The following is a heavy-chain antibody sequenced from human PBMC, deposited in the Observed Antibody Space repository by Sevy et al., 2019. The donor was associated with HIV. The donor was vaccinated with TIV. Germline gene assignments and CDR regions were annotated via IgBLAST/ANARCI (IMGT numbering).Heavy chain of an antibody. CDR1: GYTCTDYY. Sequence: ASVKVSCKASGYTCTDYYIHWVRQAPGQGLEWMAWINPNDGVTKYAQRFQGGVTVTRDTSVSTAYMELRGLRYDDTAIYYCARLTTKPTSDLYGMDVWGPGTTVTVSS. D-gene: IGHD4-17*01. CDR3: ARLTTKPTSDLYGMDV. J-gene: IGHJ6*02. V-gene: IGHV1-2*02. CDR2: INPNDGVT.